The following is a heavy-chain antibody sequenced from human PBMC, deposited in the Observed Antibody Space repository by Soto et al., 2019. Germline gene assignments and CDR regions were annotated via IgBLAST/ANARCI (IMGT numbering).Heavy chain of an antibody. CDR2: IYYSGST. D-gene: IGHD2-2*03. CDR1: GGSVSSGSYY. V-gene: IGHV4-61*01. CDR3: ARDGYCSSTSCETWGMDV. Sequence: SETLSLTCTVSGGSVSSGSYYWSWIRQPPGKGLEWIGYIYYSGSTNYNPSLKSRVTISVDTSKNQFSLKLSSVTAADTAVYYCARDGYCSSTSCETWGMDVWGQGTTVTVSS. J-gene: IGHJ6*02.